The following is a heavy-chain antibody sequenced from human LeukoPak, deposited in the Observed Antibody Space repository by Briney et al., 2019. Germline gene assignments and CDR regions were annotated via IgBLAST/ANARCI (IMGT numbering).Heavy chain of an antibody. CDR3: ARVPPYSSSSWPRFDY. CDR1: GGSISSSSYY. Sequence: SETLSLTCTVSGGSISSSSYYWGWIRQPPGKGLEWIGSIYYSGSTYYNPSLKSRVTISVDTSKNQFSLKLSSVTAADTAVYYCARVPPYSSSSWPRFDYWGQGTMVTVSS. J-gene: IGHJ4*02. V-gene: IGHV4-39*07. CDR2: IYYSGST. D-gene: IGHD6-6*01.